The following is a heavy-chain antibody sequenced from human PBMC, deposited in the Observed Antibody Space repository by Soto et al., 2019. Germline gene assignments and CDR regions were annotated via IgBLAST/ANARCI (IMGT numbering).Heavy chain of an antibody. D-gene: IGHD6-19*01. CDR2: ISGSGGST. CDR1: GFTFSSYA. J-gene: IGHJ4*02. CDR3: AKQRAVAGIALYDY. Sequence: VGSLRLSCAASGFTFSSYAMSWVRQAPGKGLEWVSAISGSGGSTYYADSVKGRFTISRDNSKNTLYLQMNSLRAEDTAVYYCAKQRAVAGIALYDYWGQGTQVTVSS. V-gene: IGHV3-23*01.